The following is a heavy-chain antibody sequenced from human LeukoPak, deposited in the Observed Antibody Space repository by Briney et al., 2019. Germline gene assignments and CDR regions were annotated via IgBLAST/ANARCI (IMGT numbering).Heavy chain of an antibody. V-gene: IGHV4-59*01. J-gene: IGHJ3*02. CDR2: IYYSGST. D-gene: IGHD3-22*01. CDR1: GGSISSYY. Sequence: SETLSLTCTVSGGSISSYYWSWIRQPPGKGLEWIGYIYYSGSTNYNPSLKSRVAISVDTSKNQFSLKLSSVTAADTAAYYCARTGYYDSSGYYYDLHAFDIWGQGTMVTVSS. CDR3: ARTGYYDSSGYYYDLHAFDI.